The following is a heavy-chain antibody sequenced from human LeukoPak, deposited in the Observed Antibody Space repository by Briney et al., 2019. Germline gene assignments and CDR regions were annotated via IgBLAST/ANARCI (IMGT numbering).Heavy chain of an antibody. CDR1: GFTFSSYA. CDR3: AKEREGSGWEEGGFDY. D-gene: IGHD6-19*01. CDR2: ISGSGGST. J-gene: IGHJ4*02. Sequence: GGSLRLSCAASGFTFSSYAMSWFRQAPGKGLEWVSAISGSGGSTYYADSVKGRFTISRDNSKNTLYLQMKSLRADDTAVYYCAKEREGSGWEEGGFDYWGQGTLVTVSS. V-gene: IGHV3-23*01.